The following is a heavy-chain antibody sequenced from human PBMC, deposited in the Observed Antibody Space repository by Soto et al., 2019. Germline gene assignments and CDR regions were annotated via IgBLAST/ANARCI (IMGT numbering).Heavy chain of an antibody. D-gene: IGHD3-10*02. J-gene: IGHJ5*02. CDR1: GYTFTGYY. Sequence: QVQLVQSGAEVKKPGASVKVSCKASGYTFTGYYMHWVRQAPGQGLEWMGWINPNSGDTNFAQKFQGRVTMTRDTSISTAYMELSRLRSDDTAVYYCARVDRAVVRNWFDPWGQGTLVTVSS. V-gene: IGHV1-2*02. CDR3: ARVDRAVVRNWFDP. CDR2: INPNSGDT.